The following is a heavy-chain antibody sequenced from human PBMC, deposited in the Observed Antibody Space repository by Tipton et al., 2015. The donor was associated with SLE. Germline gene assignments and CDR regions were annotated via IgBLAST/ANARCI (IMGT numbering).Heavy chain of an antibody. Sequence: QLVQSGPEVKKPGASVKVSCKAYGYTSTNYQFHWVRQAPGQGLEWMGWITTHSGDTNYAQKFQGRVPRTRDTSISTAYMELSRLRSDDTAVYYCARDGEYGYNLDYWGQGTLVTVSS. CDR3: ARDGEYGYNLDY. CDR1: GYTSTNYQ. J-gene: IGHJ4*02. CDR2: ITTHSGDT. V-gene: IGHV1-2*02. D-gene: IGHD5-24*01.